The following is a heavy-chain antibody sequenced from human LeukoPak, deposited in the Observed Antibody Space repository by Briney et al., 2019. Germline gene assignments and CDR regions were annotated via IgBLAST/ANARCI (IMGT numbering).Heavy chain of an antibody. V-gene: IGHV3-7*01. Sequence: GGSLRLSCTTSGFTFGDYAVSWFRQAPGKGLEWVANIKQDGSEKYYVDSVKGRFTISRDNAKNSLYLQMNSLRAEDTAVYYCARDPGSHDAFDIWGQGTMVTVSS. D-gene: IGHD1-26*01. CDR2: IKQDGSEK. CDR1: GFTFGDYA. CDR3: ARDPGSHDAFDI. J-gene: IGHJ3*02.